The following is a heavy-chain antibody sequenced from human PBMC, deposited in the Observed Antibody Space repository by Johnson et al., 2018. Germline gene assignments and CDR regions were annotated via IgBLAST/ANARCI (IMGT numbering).Heavy chain of an antibody. CDR2: IKYSGIT. J-gene: IGHJ6*03. CDR3: ARARGSSSPGYYYYYMDV. Sequence: QVQLQQWGAGLLKPSETXSLTCAVYGGTFSGYYWSWIRQPPGKWVEWMGEIKYSGITNYNPSLKNRVTISGATSKNQLSLKLSSGTAADTAVYYCARARGSSSPGYYYYYMDVWGKGTTVTVSS. D-gene: IGHD3-16*01. CDR1: GGTFSGYY. V-gene: IGHV4-34*01.